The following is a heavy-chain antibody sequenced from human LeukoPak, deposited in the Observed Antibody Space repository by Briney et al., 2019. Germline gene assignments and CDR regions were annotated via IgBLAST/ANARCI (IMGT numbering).Heavy chain of an antibody. Sequence: PGGSLRLSCAASGFTFSSYWMSWVRQAPGKGLEWVANIKQDGSEKYYVDSVKGRFTISRDNAKNSLYLQMNSLRAEDTAVYYCARDGGYCSNNRCYTPTAFEFWGPGTPVTVSS. V-gene: IGHV3-7*01. CDR3: ARDGGYCSNNRCYTPTAFEF. CDR2: IKQDGSEK. J-gene: IGHJ4*02. D-gene: IGHD2-2*02. CDR1: GFTFSSYW.